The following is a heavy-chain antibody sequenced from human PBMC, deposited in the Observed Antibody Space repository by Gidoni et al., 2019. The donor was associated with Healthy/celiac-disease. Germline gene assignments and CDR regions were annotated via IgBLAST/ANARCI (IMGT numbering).Heavy chain of an antibody. D-gene: IGHD6-19*01. V-gene: IGHV3-21*01. J-gene: IGHJ4*02. CDR1: GSTCSSYS. Sequence: EWQLVESGGGLVTPGGSLRLSCAALGSTCSSYSMNWVRQAPGKVLGWVPSISGSRSYKDYAATVTGLFTISRDNAKHALYLHINSLSADDSAVDYCARGSSRIAVAGTANNFDFCGQGTLVTVSS. CDR2: ISGSRSYK. CDR3: ARGSSRIAVAGTANNFDF.